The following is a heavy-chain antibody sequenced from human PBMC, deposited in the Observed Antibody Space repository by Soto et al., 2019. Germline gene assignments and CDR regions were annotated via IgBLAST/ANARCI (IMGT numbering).Heavy chain of an antibody. J-gene: IGHJ4*02. CDR3: ARVKKKYRTTSGVDFDS. Sequence: EVMLEESGGAVVQPGGSLRPSWGVPGFTFDEQTMHWGRQAPGKGLEGISLLSWDGGTTYYAESVKGRFTISRDSGTNSLFLQMDSLRPEDAALYYCARVKKKYRTTSGVDFDSWGQGTLVTVSS. CDR2: LSWDGGTT. CDR1: GFTFDEQT. V-gene: IGHV3-43*01. D-gene: IGHD5-12*01.